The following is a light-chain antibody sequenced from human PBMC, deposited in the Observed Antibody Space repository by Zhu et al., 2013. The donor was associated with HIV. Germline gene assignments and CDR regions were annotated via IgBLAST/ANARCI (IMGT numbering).Light chain of an antibody. V-gene: IGKV3-15*01. Sequence: DIVMTQSPGTLSVSPGERATLSCRASQSVSSNLAWYQQIPGRAPRLLIYDTSTRPTGVPARFSGSGSGTEFTLTISSLQSEDFAVYYCQQYNEWPPITFGQGTRLEIE. CDR2: DTS. J-gene: IGKJ5*01. CDR1: QSVSSN. CDR3: QQYNEWPPIT.